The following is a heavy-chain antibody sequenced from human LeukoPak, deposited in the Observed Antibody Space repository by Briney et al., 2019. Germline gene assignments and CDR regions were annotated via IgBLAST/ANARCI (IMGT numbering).Heavy chain of an antibody. D-gene: IGHD2-2*01. Sequence: TSVKVSCKASGFTFTSSAMQWVRQARGQRLEWIGWIVVGSGNTNYAQKFQERVTITRDMSTSTAYMELSSLRSEDTAVYYCAAAVRHFYCSSTSCYGGGGYGMDVWDQGTTVTVSS. CDR3: AAAVRHFYCSSTSCYGGGGYGMDV. J-gene: IGHJ6*02. V-gene: IGHV1-58*02. CDR2: IVVGSGNT. CDR1: GFTFTSSA.